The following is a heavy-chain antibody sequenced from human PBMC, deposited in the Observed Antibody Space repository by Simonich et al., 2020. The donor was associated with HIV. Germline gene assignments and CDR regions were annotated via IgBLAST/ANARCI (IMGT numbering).Heavy chain of an antibody. CDR2: LNHRGSH. CDR1: GGSFIGYY. Sequence: QLQLQQWGAVLLKPSETLSLTFAVYGGSFIGYYWSLIRPTPGKGLAWIGELNHRGSHNDKPTLNSRVIISGDTSKNQFSLKLSSVTAADTAVYYCAGSPEYDPSKIAAAALLRGAAFDIWGQGTMVTVSS. V-gene: IGHV4-34*01. CDR3: AGSPEYDPSKIAAAALLRGAAFDI. D-gene: IGHD6-13*01. J-gene: IGHJ3*02.